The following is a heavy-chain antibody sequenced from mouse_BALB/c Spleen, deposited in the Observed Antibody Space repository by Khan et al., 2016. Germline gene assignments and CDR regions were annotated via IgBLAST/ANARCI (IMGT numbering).Heavy chain of an antibody. CDR3: ASSTQSFYAMDY. CDR1: GYSFTSYY. Sequence: VQLKQSGPELMKPGASVKISCKASGYSFTSYYMHWVKQSHGKSLEWIGYIDPFNGGTSYNQKFKGKATLTVDKSSSTAYMHLSSLTSEDSAVXYCASSTQSFYAMDYWGRGTSVTVSS. V-gene: IGHV1S135*01. J-gene: IGHJ4*01. D-gene: IGHD1-1*01. CDR2: IDPFNGGT.